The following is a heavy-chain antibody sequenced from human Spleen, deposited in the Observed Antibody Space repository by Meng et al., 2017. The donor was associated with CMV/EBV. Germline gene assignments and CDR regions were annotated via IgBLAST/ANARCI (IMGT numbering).Heavy chain of an antibody. V-gene: IGHV3-30*02. D-gene: IGHD3-16*01. J-gene: IGHJ4*02. CDR3: VRGGGTLDY. CDR1: GFIYSTHS. Sequence: GESLNISCAASGFIYSTHSMHWVRQAPGKGLEWVAFIRYDGSNKYYADSVKGRFTISRDNSKNTLYLQMKSLRAQDTAVYYCVRGGGTLDYWGQGTLVTVSS. CDR2: IRYDGSNK.